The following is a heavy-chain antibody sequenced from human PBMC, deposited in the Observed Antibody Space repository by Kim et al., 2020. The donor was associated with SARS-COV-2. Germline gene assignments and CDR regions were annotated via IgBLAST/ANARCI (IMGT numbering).Heavy chain of an antibody. J-gene: IGHJ6*02. D-gene: IGHD3-10*01. Sequence: ASVKVSCKASGYTFTSYYMHWVRQAPGQGLEWMGIINPSGGSTSYAQKFQGRVTMTRDTSTSTVYMELSSLRSEDTAVYYCARDLREGPRITMVRGVNYYYGMDVWGQGTTVTVSS. CDR1: GYTFTSYY. V-gene: IGHV1-46*01. CDR2: INPSGGST. CDR3: ARDLREGPRITMVRGVNYYYGMDV.